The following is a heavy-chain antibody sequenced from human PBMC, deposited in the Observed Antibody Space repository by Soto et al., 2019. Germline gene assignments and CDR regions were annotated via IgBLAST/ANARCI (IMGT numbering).Heavy chain of an antibody. CDR2: MNPNTGSA. V-gene: IGHV1-8*02. CDR1: GNSFSNSD. Sequence: ASVKVSCKASGNSFSNSDINWVRQAPGHGLEWMGWMNPNTGSAGYAPKFQGRVTLTRDTSIMTAYMELSGLTSDDTAVYYCARMRQRQIVLWLDSLGQGTLVTVAS. CDR3: ARMRQRQIVLWLDS. D-gene: IGHD6-6*01. J-gene: IGHJ5*01.